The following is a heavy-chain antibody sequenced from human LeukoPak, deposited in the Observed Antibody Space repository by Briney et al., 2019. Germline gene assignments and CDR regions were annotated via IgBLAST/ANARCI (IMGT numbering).Heavy chain of an antibody. CDR3: AKDRIIISFGDVSKH. J-gene: IGHJ1*01. CDR2: ISHDETTQ. V-gene: IGHV3-30*04. CDR1: GFTFSGSA. Sequence: GGSLRLSCTASGFTFSGSAMHWVRQAPGKGLEWVALISHDETTQHYADSVKGRFTISRDNSKNTLYLQMNNLRVDDTAVYYCAKDRIIISFGDVSKHWGQGTLVTVSS. D-gene: IGHD3-10*01.